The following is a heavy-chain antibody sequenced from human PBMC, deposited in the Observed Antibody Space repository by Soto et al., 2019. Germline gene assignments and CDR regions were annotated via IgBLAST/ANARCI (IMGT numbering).Heavy chain of an antibody. V-gene: IGHV3-23*01. CDR1: GFTFSTFA. CDR2: ISASGTHT. J-gene: IGHJ6*03. D-gene: IGHD1-1*01. CDR3: AKGLRRWNHMDA. Sequence: EVQLLESGGGFVQPGGSLRLSCAASGFTFSTFAMTWVRQAPGKGLEWVSSISASGTHTYHADSGRGRFTISRDDSINTLYLQLNSLRGGDTAVYYCAKGLRRWNHMDAWGRGTTVTVSS.